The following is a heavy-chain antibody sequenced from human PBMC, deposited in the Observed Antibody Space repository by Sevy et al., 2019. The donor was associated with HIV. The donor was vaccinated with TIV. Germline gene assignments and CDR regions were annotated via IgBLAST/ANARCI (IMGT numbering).Heavy chain of an antibody. CDR1: GFTFDDYG. CDR3: ARGPDSGSYSPFDY. J-gene: IGHJ4*02. Sequence: GGSLRLSCAASGFTFDDYGMSWVRQAPGKGLEWVSGINWNGGSTGYAHSVKGRFTISRDNAKNSLYLQMNSLRAEDTALYYCARGPDSGSYSPFDYWGQGTLVTVSS. CDR2: INWNGGST. V-gene: IGHV3-20*04. D-gene: IGHD1-26*01.